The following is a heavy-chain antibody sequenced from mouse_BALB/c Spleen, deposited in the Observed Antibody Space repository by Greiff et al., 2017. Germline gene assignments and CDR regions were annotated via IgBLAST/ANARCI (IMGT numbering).Heavy chain of an antibody. CDR2: ISSGGGST. J-gene: IGHJ1*01. D-gene: IGHD1-1*01. V-gene: IGHV5-12-1*01. CDR3: ARRDYGSSYWYFDV. Sequence: VEPGGGLVRPGGSLKLSFPASGFAFSGFNMSWVRQTPGKRLGWVPYISSGGGSTYYPDTVKGRFTISRDNAKNTLYLQMSSLKSEDTAMYYCARRDYGSSYWYFDVWGAGTTVTVSS. CDR1: GFAFSGFN.